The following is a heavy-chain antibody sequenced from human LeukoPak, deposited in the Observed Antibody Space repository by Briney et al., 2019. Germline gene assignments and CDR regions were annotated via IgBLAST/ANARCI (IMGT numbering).Heavy chain of an antibody. V-gene: IGHV4-4*07. CDR2: IYTSGST. D-gene: IGHD2-2*02. CDR1: GGSISSYY. Sequence: PSETLSLTGTVSGGSISSYYWSWIRQPAGKGLEWIGRIYTSGSTNYNPSLKSRVTMSVDTSKNQFSLKLSSVTAADTAVYYCAREGGYCSSTSCYTGNNWFDPWGQGTLVTVSS. CDR3: AREGGYCSSTSCYTGNNWFDP. J-gene: IGHJ5*02.